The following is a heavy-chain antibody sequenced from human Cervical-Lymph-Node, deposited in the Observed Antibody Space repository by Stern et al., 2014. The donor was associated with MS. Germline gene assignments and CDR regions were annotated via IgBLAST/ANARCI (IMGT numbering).Heavy chain of an antibody. V-gene: IGHV3-64*01. J-gene: IGHJ4*02. CDR2: ITSDGGST. CDR3: ARGSR. CDR1: GFTFRNYA. Sequence: EMQLVESGGGLVQPGGSLRLSCAGSGFTFRNYAMHWVRQAPGKGLEYVSAITSDGGSTYYANLVKGRFTISRDNAKNTLYLQMGSLRGDDMAVYYCARGSRWGQGTLVTVSS.